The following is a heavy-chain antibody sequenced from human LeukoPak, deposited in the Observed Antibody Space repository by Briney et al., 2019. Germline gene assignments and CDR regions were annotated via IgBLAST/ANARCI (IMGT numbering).Heavy chain of an antibody. CDR3: AKGRDKYQLLSKNWFDP. J-gene: IGHJ5*02. D-gene: IGHD2-2*01. CDR2: ISWNSGSI. V-gene: IGHV3-9*01. Sequence: SLRLSCAASGFTCDEYAMHWVRHAPGKGLKWVSGISWNSGSIGYADSVKGRFTISRDNAKNSLYLQMNSLRAEDTALYYCAKGRDKYQLLSKNWFDPWGQGTLVTVSS. CDR1: GFTCDEYA.